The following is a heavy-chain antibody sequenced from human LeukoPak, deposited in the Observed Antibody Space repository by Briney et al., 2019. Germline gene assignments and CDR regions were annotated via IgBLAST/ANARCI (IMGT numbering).Heavy chain of an antibody. D-gene: IGHD5-18*01. V-gene: IGHV3-15*01. Sequence: PGGSLRFSCAASGFTFSNAWMSWVRQAPGKGLEWVGRIKSKTDGGTTDYAAPVKGRFTISRDDSKNTLYLQMNSLKTEDTAVYYCTTPPGEWIQPYYFDYWGQGTLVTVSS. CDR1: GFTFSNAW. CDR3: TTPPGEWIQPYYFDY. J-gene: IGHJ4*02. CDR2: IKSKTDGGTT.